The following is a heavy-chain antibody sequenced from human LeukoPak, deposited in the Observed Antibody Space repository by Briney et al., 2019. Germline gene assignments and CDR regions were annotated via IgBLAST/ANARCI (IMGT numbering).Heavy chain of an antibody. CDR1: GYTFTSYD. CDR3: ARGTAARDAFDI. CDR2: MNPNSGNT. J-gene: IGHJ3*02. Sequence: GASVKVSCKASGYTFTSYDINWVRQATGQGLEWMGWMNPNSGNTGYAQKFQGRVTMTRNTSISIVYMELSSLRSEDTAVYYCARGTAARDAFDIWGQGTVVTVSS. D-gene: IGHD6-6*01. V-gene: IGHV1-8*01.